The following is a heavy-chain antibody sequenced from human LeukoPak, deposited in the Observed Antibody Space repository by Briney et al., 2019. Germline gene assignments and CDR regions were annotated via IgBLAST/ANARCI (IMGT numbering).Heavy chain of an antibody. CDR3: AREIVVVPAASRTHYYYYGMDV. CDR1: GFTVSSNY. D-gene: IGHD2-2*01. Sequence: PGGSLRCYCAASGFTVSSNYMSWDRQAPGNGLKWVSVTYSGGSTYYEDSVKGRFTISRDNSKNTLYLQMNSLRAEDTAVYYCAREIVVVPAASRTHYYYYGMDVWGQGTTVTVSS. CDR2: TYSGGST. J-gene: IGHJ6*02. V-gene: IGHV3-66*02.